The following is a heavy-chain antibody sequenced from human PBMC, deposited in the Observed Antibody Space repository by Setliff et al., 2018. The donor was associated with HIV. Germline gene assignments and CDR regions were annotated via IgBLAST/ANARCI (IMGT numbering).Heavy chain of an antibody. CDR3: ARDRYSGSSTDY. CDR2: IRYDGSTI. CDR1: GFIFSSYG. J-gene: IGHJ4*02. D-gene: IGHD1-26*01. Sequence: PGGSLRLSCAASGFIFSSYGMHWVRQAPGKGLEWVAFIRYDGSTIYYADSVKGRFTISRDNSKNTLYLQINNLRAEDTAVYYCARDRYSGSSTDYWGQGTLVTVSS. V-gene: IGHV3-30*02.